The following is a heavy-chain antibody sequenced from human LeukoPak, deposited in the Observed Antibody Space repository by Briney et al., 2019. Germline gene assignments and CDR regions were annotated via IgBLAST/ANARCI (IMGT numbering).Heavy chain of an antibody. CDR2: INWNGGST. CDR1: GFTFDDYG. D-gene: IGHD1-26*01. Sequence: GGSLRLSCAASGFTFDDYGMSWVRQAPGKGLEWVSGINWNGGSTGYADSVKGRFTISRDNAKNSLYLQMNSLRAEDTVLYYCARGSGSYHFDYWGQGTLVTVSS. CDR3: ARGSGSYHFDY. J-gene: IGHJ4*02. V-gene: IGHV3-20*04.